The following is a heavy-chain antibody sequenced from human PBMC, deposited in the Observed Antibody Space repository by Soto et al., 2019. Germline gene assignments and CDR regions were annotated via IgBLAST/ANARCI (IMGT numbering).Heavy chain of an antibody. Sequence: GASGKFSCKASGGTFSSDAISWVRQAPGQGLEWMGGIIPIFGTANYAQKFQGRVTITADESTSTAYMELSSLRSEDTAVYYCARDSQSPQGITMIHDYYYGMDVWGQGTTVTVSS. CDR3: ARDSQSPQGITMIHDYYYGMDV. CDR1: GGTFSSDA. J-gene: IGHJ6*02. CDR2: IIPIFGTA. D-gene: IGHD3-22*01. V-gene: IGHV1-69*13.